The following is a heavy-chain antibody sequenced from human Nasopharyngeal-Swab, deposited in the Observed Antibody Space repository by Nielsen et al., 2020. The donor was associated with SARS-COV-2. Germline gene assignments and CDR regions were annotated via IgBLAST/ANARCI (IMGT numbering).Heavy chain of an antibody. Sequence: SCTVSGASISSGGHSWTWIRQHPGRGLEWIGSIYYSGGTHYNPSLQSRLTISFDTSKNQFSLTLSSVTAADTAVYYCARDLPGSGFSSWGQGTLVIVSS. J-gene: IGHJ4*02. CDR2: IYYSGGT. V-gene: IGHV4-31*02. CDR3: ARDLPGSGFSS. D-gene: IGHD3-22*01. CDR1: GASISSGGHS.